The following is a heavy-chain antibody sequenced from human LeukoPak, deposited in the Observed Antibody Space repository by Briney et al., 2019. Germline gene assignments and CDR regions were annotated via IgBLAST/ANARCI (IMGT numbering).Heavy chain of an antibody. CDR2: IYYSGST. CDR1: GGSISSYY. CDR3: ARDLIAARQYYYYGMDV. V-gene: IGHV4-59*01. Sequence: SETLSLTCTVSGGSISSYYWSWIRQPPGKGLEWIGYIYYSGSTNYNPSLKSRVTISVDTSKNQFSLKLSSVAAADTAVYYCARDLIAARQYYYYGMDVWGQGATVTVSS. D-gene: IGHD6-6*01. J-gene: IGHJ6*02.